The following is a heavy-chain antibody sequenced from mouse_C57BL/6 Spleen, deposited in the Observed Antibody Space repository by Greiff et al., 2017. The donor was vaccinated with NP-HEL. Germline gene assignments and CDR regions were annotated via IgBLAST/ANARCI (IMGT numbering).Heavy chain of an antibody. J-gene: IGHJ4*01. D-gene: IGHD4-1*01. CDR1: GYTFTDYY. CDR2: INPNNGGT. V-gene: IGHV1-26*01. Sequence: EVQLQQSGPELVKPGASVKISCKASGYTFTDYYMNWVKQSHGKSLEWIGDINPNNGGTSYNQKFKGKATLTVDKSSSTAYMELRSLTSEDSAVYYCARMGKLGRDYAMDYWGQGTSVTVSS. CDR3: ARMGKLGRDYAMDY.